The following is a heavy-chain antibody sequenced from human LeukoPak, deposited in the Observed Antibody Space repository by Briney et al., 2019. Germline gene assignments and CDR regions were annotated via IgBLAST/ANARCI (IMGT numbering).Heavy chain of an antibody. Sequence: ASVKVSCKASGFTFTSSAVQWVRRARGQRLEWIGWIVVGSGNTNYAQKFQERVTITRDMSTSTAYMELSSLRSEDTAVYYCAADPSGDRYDYWGQGTLVTVSS. CDR1: GFTFTSSA. J-gene: IGHJ4*02. V-gene: IGHV1-58*01. D-gene: IGHD2-21*01. CDR2: IVVGSGNT. CDR3: AADPSGDRYDY.